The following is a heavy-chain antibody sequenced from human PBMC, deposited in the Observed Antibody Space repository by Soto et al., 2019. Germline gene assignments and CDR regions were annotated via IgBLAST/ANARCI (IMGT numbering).Heavy chain of an antibody. CDR3: ARDGTYNRV. Sequence: EVQLVESGGGLFQPGGSLRLSCAASGFTVSNNYMRWVRQAPGKGLEWVSLIYSGGATYYEDSVKGRFTISRDNSKNTLYLQMNSLIAEDTAVYYCARDGTYNRVGGQGILVTVSS. J-gene: IGHJ4*02. V-gene: IGHV3-66*01. D-gene: IGHD1-1*01. CDR2: IYSGGAT. CDR1: GFTVSNNY.